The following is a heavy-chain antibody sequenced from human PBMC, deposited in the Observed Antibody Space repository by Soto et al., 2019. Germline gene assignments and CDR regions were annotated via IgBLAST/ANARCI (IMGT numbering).Heavy chain of an antibody. Sequence: SETLSLTCTVSGGSIISYYWSWIRQPPGKGLEWIGYIYYSGSTNYNPSLKSRVTISVDTSKNQFSLKLSSVTAADTAVYYCAGEYYDFPTSWFDPWGQGTLVSVSS. D-gene: IGHD3-3*01. CDR3: AGEYYDFPTSWFDP. J-gene: IGHJ5*02. CDR1: GGSIISYY. V-gene: IGHV4-59*01. CDR2: IYYSGST.